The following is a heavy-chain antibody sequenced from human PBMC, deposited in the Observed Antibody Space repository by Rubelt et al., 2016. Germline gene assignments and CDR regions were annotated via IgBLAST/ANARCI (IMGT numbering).Heavy chain of an antibody. Sequence: QVQLVQSGAEVKKPGASVKVSCKASGYTFTSYGISWVRQAPGQGLEWMGWISAYNGNTNYAQKLQGRVPMTTATSTSTAYMGLRSLRSDDTAVYYCARDRIRIAARQGWYFDLWGRGTLVTVSS. CDR1: GYTFTSYG. CDR3: ARDRIRIAARQGWYFDL. V-gene: IGHV1-18*01. CDR2: ISAYNGNT. J-gene: IGHJ2*01. D-gene: IGHD6-6*01.